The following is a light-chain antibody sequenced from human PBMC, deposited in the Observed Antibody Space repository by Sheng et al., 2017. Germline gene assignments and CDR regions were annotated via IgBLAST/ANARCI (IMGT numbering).Light chain of an antibody. V-gene: IGKV1-5*03. J-gene: IGKJ1*01. CDR1: QSIGGW. Sequence: DIQMTQSPSTLPASVGDRVIITCRASQSIGGWLAWYQQKPGKAPKVLIHRASSLESGVPSRFSGTESGTEFTLTISSLQPDDFATYYCQQYHTYPETFGQGTRVEIK. CDR2: RAS. CDR3: QQYHTYPET.